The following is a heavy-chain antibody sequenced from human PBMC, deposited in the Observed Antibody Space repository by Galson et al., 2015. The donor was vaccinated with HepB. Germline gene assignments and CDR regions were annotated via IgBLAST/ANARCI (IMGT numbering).Heavy chain of an antibody. CDR3: TTGYGGPPLDWYFDL. V-gene: IGHV3-15*01. CDR2: IKSKTDGGTT. CDR1: GFTFSNAW. J-gene: IGHJ2*01. D-gene: IGHD4-17*01. Sequence: SLRLSCAASGFTFSNAWMSWVRQAPGKGLEWVGRIKSKTDGGTTDYAAPVKGRFTISRDDSKNTLYLQMNSLKTEDTAVYYCTTGYGGPPLDWYFDLWGRGTLVTVSS.